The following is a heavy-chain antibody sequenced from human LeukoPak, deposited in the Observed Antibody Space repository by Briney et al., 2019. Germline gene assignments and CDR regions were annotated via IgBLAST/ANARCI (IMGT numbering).Heavy chain of an antibody. Sequence: PSQTLSLTCTVSGGSVSSGGYSWGWLRQPPGKGLEWIGDIYPSGSTNYNASLKSRLTISIDRSKNQFSLKLTSVPAADTAVYYCARRVLEWGGAFDIWGQGTMVTVSS. CDR2: IYPSGST. J-gene: IGHJ3*02. CDR3: ARRVLEWGGAFDI. D-gene: IGHD3-3*01. CDR1: GGSVSSGGYS. V-gene: IGHV4-30-2*01.